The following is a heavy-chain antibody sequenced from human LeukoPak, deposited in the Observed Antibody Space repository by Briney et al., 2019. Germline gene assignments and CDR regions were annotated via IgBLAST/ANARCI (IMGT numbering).Heavy chain of an antibody. V-gene: IGHV3-53*04. Sequence: GGSLRLSCAASGFAVSNNYMSWVRQAPGKGLEWVSSIYGGGSTYYADSVNGRFTISRHNSKNTLFLQMNILRTEDTAVYYCARAYDSSGYWPEYFHHWGQGTLAIVSS. CDR2: IYGGGST. CDR1: GFAVSNNY. J-gene: IGHJ1*01. D-gene: IGHD3-22*01. CDR3: ARAYDSSGYWPEYFHH.